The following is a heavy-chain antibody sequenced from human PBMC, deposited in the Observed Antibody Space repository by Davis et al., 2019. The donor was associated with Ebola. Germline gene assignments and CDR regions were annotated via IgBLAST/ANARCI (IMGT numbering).Heavy chain of an antibody. CDR3: AKEIGDSSSVYYYGMDV. Sequence: GGSLRLSCAASGFTFSSYSMNWVRQAPGKGLEWVSSISSSSSYIYYADSVKGRFTISRDNAKNTLYLQMNSLRAEDTAVYYCAKEIGDSSSVYYYGMDVWGQGTTVTVSS. V-gene: IGHV3-21*01. CDR2: ISSSSSYI. CDR1: GFTFSSYS. J-gene: IGHJ6*02. D-gene: IGHD6-6*01.